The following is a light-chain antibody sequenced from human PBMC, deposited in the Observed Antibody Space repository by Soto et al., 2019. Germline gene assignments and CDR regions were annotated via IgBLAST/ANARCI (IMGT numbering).Light chain of an antibody. J-gene: IGLJ1*01. V-gene: IGLV1-40*01. CDR1: SSNIGAGYD. CDR2: GNS. CDR3: QSYDSSLSFYV. Sequence: QSVLTQPPSVSXAPGQRVTISCTGSSSNIGAGYDVHWYQQLPGTAPKLLIYGNSNRPSGVPDRFSGSKSGTSASLAITGLQAEDEADYYCQSYDSSLSFYVFGTGTKLTVL.